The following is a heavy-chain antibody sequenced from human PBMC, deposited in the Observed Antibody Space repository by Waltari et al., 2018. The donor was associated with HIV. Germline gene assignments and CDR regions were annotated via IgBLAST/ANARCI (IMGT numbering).Heavy chain of an antibody. J-gene: IGHJ2*01. CDR2: IFLTGNT. D-gene: IGHD2-21*02. CDR1: GGSISSSYYY. V-gene: IGHV4-61*02. CDR3: ARRYCGRACNDFYYFDL. Sequence: QVQLQESGPGLVKTSQTLSLTCTVSGGSISSSYYYWRWIRPPAGKGLEWIGRIFLTGNTNYNPSLRSRVSISMDPSKNQFSLKLNSVTAADTAVYYCARRYCGRACNDFYYFDLWGRGTLVTVSS.